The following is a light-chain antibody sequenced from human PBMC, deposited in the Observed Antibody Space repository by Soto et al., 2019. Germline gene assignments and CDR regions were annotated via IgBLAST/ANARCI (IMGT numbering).Light chain of an antibody. V-gene: IGKV2-28*01. CDR3: MQPLQSWK. J-gene: IGKJ1*01. CDR1: QILLHSNGYNY. Sequence: DIVITQSPLSLPVTPVDPASISFMSSQILLHSNGYNYLDWYLQKPGQSPQLLIYLGSNRASGVPDRFSGSGSGTDFTLKISRVEAEDVGVYYCMQPLQSWKFGQGTKVDIK. CDR2: LGS.